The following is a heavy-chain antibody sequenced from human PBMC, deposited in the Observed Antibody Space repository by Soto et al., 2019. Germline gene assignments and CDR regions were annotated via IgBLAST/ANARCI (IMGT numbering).Heavy chain of an antibody. CDR1: GYTFTSYG. V-gene: IGHV1-18*01. Sequence: QVQLVQSGAEVKKPGASVKVSCKASGYTFTSYGISWVRQAPGQGLEWMGWISAYNGNTNYAQKLQGRVTMTTDTSTSPAYMELRSLRSDDTAVYYCARDRDSYGFYYGMDVWGQGTTVTVSS. CDR2: ISAYNGNT. J-gene: IGHJ6*02. CDR3: ARDRDSYGFYYGMDV. D-gene: IGHD5-18*01.